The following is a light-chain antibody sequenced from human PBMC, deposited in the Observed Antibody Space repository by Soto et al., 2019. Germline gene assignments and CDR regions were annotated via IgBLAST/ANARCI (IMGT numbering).Light chain of an antibody. V-gene: IGLV1-44*01. CDR1: RSNIGSNT. Sequence: QSVLTQPPSASGTPGQRVTISCSGSRSNIGSNTVNWYQQLPGTAPKLLMYSNNQRPSGVPDRFSGSKSGTSASLAISGLQSGDEAVYYCAVWDDTLNGRVFGGGTKLTVL. CDR2: SNN. J-gene: IGLJ3*02. CDR3: AVWDDTLNGRV.